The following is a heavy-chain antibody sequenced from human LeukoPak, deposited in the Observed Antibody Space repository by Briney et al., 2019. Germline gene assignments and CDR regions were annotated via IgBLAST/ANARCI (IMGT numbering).Heavy chain of an antibody. J-gene: IGHJ6*02. Sequence: ASVKVSCKASGYTFTSYGISWVRQAPGQGLGWMGWISAYNGNTNYAQKLQGRVTMTTDTSTSTAYMELRSLRSDDTAVYYCARDFCSSTSCYTSAPLYYYYGMDVWGQGTTVTVSS. CDR2: ISAYNGNT. CDR3: ARDFCSSTSCYTSAPLYYYYGMDV. D-gene: IGHD2-2*02. CDR1: GYTFTSYG. V-gene: IGHV1-18*01.